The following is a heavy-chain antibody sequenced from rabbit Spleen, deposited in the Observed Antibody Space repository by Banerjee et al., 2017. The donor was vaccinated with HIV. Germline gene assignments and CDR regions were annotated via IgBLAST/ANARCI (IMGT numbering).Heavy chain of an antibody. CDR3: ARGVAGVIGWNFNL. CDR2: INTYNPKW. J-gene: IGHJ4*01. D-gene: IGHD4-1*01. Sequence: EESGGDLVKPGASLTLTCISSGVSFSDDSYMCWVRQAPGKGLEWIACINTYNPKWVAACWVRGRCALARVAASAGTLQMSGVRAAATETYFCARGVAGVIGWNFNLGGPGTLVTVS. V-gene: IGHV1S40*01. CDR1: GVSFSDDSY.